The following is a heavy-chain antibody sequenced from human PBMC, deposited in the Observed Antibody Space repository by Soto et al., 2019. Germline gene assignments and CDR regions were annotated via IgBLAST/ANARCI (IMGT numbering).Heavy chain of an antibody. CDR3: ARGSGLYSSCFYYGMDV. CDR1: GGTFSSYA. CDR2: IIPIFGTA. Sequence: QVQLVQSGAEVKKPGSSVKVSCKASGGTFSSYAISWVRQAPGQGLEWMGGIIPIFGTANYAQKFQGRVTITADESTSTAYMELSSLRSEDTAVYYCARGSGLYSSCFYYGMDVWGQGTTVTVSS. D-gene: IGHD6-13*01. V-gene: IGHV1-69*01. J-gene: IGHJ6*02.